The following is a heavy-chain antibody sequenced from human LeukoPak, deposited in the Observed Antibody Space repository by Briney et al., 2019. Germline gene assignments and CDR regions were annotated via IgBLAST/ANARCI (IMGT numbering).Heavy chain of an antibody. V-gene: IGHV1-8*02. Sequence: ASVKVSCKASGYTFTSYGISWVRQAPGQGLEWMGWMNPNSGNTGYAQKFQGRVTMTRNTSISTAYMELSSLRSEDTAVYYCARGGGSGYDYYYYYGMDVWGQGTTVTVSS. CDR3: ARGGGSGYDYYYYYGMDV. CDR1: GYTFTSYG. D-gene: IGHD5-12*01. J-gene: IGHJ6*02. CDR2: MNPNSGNT.